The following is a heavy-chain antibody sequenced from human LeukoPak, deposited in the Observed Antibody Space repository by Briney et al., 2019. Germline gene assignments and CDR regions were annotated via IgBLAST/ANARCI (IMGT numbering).Heavy chain of an antibody. V-gene: IGHV1-2*02. CDR1: GYTFTAYY. CDR3: ARTLMQFDY. Sequence: ASVKVSCKASGYTFTAYYMHWVRQAPGQGLEWMGWINPKSGGTKHAQKFQGRVTMTRDTSISTTYMELTSLRADDTAVYYCARTLMQFDYWGQGTLVTVSS. CDR2: INPKSGGT. J-gene: IGHJ4*02.